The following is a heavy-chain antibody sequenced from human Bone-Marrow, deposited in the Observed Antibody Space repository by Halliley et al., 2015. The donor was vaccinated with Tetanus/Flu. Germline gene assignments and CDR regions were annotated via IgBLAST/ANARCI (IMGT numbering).Heavy chain of an antibody. CDR2: IYPGVTDT. D-gene: IGHD5-12*01. J-gene: IGHJ6*02. CDR3: ARWAVAVFGMDV. CDR1: GYRFTSNY. V-gene: IGHV5-51*01. Sequence: QLVQSGAEVKKPGESLRISCKAFGYRFTSNYIGWVRQMPGKGLEWVGIIYPGVTDTRYSPSFEGHVTISAVKSVNTAFLQRSRLRASDTAKYFWARWAVAVFGMDVLGQGTSGTVSS.